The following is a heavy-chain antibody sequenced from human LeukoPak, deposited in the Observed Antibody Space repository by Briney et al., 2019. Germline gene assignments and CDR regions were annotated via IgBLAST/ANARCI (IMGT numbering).Heavy chain of an antibody. J-gene: IGHJ4*02. CDR1: GIIFSTYN. Sequence: PGGSLRLSCAASGIIFSTYNMNWVRQAPGKGLEWVVRSRNKANSYTTEYAASVRGRFTVSRDLLKNSVYLQMNSLKTEDTAMYYCTRDESALWGQGTLVTVSS. CDR3: TRDESAL. V-gene: IGHV3-72*01. CDR2: SRNKANSYTT.